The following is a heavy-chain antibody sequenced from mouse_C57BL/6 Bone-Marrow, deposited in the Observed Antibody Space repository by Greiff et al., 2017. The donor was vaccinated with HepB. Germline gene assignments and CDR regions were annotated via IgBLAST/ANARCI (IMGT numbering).Heavy chain of an antibody. J-gene: IGHJ2*01. CDR1: GYTFTSYW. CDR2: IDPSDSYT. CDR3: ARGDY. V-gene: IGHV1-59*01. Sequence: QVQLQQPGAELVRPGTSVKLSCKASGYTFTSYWMHWVKQRPGQGLAWIGVIDPSDSYTNYNQKFKGKAPLTVDNSSSTAYMQLSSRTTEDSAVYYCARGDYWGQGTTLTVSS.